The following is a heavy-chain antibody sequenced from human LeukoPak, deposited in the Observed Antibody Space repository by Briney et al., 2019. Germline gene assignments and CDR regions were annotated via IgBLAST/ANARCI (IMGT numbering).Heavy chain of an antibody. CDR3: AKASLRYFDWLFDY. Sequence: GGSLRLSCAASGFNFSSYAMSWVRQAPGKGLEWVSAISGSGGSTYYADSVKGRFTISRDNSKNTLYLQMNSLRAEDTAVYYCAKASLRYFDWLFDYWGQGTLVTVSS. J-gene: IGHJ4*02. CDR2: ISGSGGST. D-gene: IGHD3-9*01. V-gene: IGHV3-23*01. CDR1: GFNFSSYA.